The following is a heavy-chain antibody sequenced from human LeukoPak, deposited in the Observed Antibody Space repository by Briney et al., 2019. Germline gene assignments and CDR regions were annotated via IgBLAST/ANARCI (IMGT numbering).Heavy chain of an antibody. J-gene: IGHJ5*02. D-gene: IGHD3-10*01. CDR2: IYYSGST. CDR1: GGSISSSSYY. CDR3: ARVGSGSSSSWFDP. Sequence: SETLSLTCTVSGGSISSSSYYWGWIRQPPGKGLEWIGSIYYSGSTYYNPSLKSRVTMSVDTSKNQFSLKLSSVTAEDTAVYYCARVGSGSSSSWFDPWGQGTLVTVSS. V-gene: IGHV4-39*07.